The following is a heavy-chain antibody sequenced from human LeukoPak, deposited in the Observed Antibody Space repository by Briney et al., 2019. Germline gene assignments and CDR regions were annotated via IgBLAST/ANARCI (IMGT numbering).Heavy chain of an antibody. CDR1: GFTFSSFA. V-gene: IGHV3-23*01. CDR2: IIGSSGDT. Sequence: GGSLRLSCVASGFTFSSFAMSWVRQAPGKGLEWVSLIIGSSGDTFYADSVKGRFTISRDNSKNTLYLQMNSLRAEDTAVYYCAKDLGGSSFLDAFDIWGQGTMVTVSS. CDR3: AKDLGGSSFLDAFDI. D-gene: IGHD2-15*01. J-gene: IGHJ3*02.